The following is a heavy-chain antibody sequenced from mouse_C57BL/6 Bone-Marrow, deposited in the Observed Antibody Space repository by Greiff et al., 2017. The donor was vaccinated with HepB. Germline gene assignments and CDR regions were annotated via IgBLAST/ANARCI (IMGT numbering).Heavy chain of an antibody. V-gene: IGHV1-82*01. CDR3: ARPGGDYDVWFAY. CDR1: GYAFSSSW. D-gene: IGHD2-4*01. J-gene: IGHJ3*01. CDR2: IYPGDGDT. Sequence: VQLQQSGPELVKPGASVKISCKASGYAFSSSWMNWVKQRPGKGLEWIGRIYPGDGDTNYNGKFKGKATLTADKSSSTAYMQLSSLTSEDSAVYFCARPGGDYDVWFAYWGQGTLVTVSA.